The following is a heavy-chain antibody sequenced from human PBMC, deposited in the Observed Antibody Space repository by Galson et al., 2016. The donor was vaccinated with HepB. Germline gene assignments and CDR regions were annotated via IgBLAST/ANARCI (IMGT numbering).Heavy chain of an antibody. CDR2: ISHDGSIK. Sequence: SLRLSCAAPGFIFSNYAMHWVRQAPGKGLEWVAVISHDGSIKNYVDSVKGRFTVSRDDSKKTLFLEMNSLRPEDTAVYFCAREGIAAGGTGCWGQGTLVTVSS. J-gene: IGHJ4*02. V-gene: IGHV3-30*03. CDR3: AREGIAAGGTGC. CDR1: GFIFSNYA. D-gene: IGHD6-25*01.